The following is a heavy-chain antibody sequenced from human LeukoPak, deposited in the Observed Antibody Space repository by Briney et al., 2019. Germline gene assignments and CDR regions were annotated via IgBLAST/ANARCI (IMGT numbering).Heavy chain of an antibody. CDR2: ISAYNGNT. V-gene: IGHV1-18*01. Sequence: WASVKVSCKASGYTFTSYGISWVRQAPGQGLEWMGWISAYNGNTNYAQKLQGRVTVTTDTSTSTAYMELRSLRSDDTAVYYCAGGAPYYYYGMDVWGQGTTVTVSS. CDR1: GYTFTSYG. CDR3: AGGAPYYYYGMDV. J-gene: IGHJ6*02.